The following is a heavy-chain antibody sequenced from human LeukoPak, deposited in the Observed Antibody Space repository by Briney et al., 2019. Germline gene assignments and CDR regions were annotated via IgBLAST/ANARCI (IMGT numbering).Heavy chain of an antibody. CDR3: ARDQATVATPWVDY. Sequence: GASVKVSCKASRYTFTNYYLHWVRQAPGQGLGWMGWINPNSGGTKPAQKFLGRVTMTRDTSISTAYMELTRLTYDDTAVYYCARDQATVATPWVDYWGQGTLVTVSS. CDR1: RYTFTNYY. CDR2: INPNSGGT. V-gene: IGHV1-2*02. D-gene: IGHD4-17*01. J-gene: IGHJ4*02.